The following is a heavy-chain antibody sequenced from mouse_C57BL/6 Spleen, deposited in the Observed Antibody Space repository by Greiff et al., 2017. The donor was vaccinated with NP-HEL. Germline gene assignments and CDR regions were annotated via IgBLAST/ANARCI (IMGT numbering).Heavy chain of an antibody. J-gene: IGHJ2*01. Sequence: EVQLVESGGGLVKPGGSLKLSCAASGFTFSSYAMSWVRQTPEKRLEWVATISDGGSYTYYPDNVKGRFTISRDNAKNNLYLQMSHLKSEDTAMYYCARLVTTVVANYFDYWGQGTTLTVSS. CDR2: ISDGGSYT. V-gene: IGHV5-4*01. CDR1: GFTFSSYA. CDR3: ARLVTTVVANYFDY. D-gene: IGHD1-1*01.